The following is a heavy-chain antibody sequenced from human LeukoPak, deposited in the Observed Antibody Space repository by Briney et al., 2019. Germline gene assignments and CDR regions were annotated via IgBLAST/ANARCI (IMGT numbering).Heavy chain of an antibody. CDR1: GGTFSSYA. D-gene: IGHD2-15*01. J-gene: IGHJ4*02. Sequence: SVKVSCKASGGTFSSYAISWVRQAPGQGLEWVGRIIPIFGIANYAQKFQGRVTITADKSTSTAYMELSSLRSEDTAVYYCASGYCSGGSCYFLYWGQGTPVTVSS. CDR2: IIPIFGIA. V-gene: IGHV1-69*04. CDR3: ASGYCSGGSCYFLY.